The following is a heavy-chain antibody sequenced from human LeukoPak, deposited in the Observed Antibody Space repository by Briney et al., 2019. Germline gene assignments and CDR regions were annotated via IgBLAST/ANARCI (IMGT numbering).Heavy chain of an antibody. CDR2: INHSGST. Sequence: PSETLSLTCAVCGGSFSGYYWSWIRQPPGKGLEWIGEINHSGSTNYNPSLKSRVTISVDTSKNQFSLKLSSVTAADTAVYYCARGVVSWYYYGSGSYFDYWGQGTLVTVSS. V-gene: IGHV4-34*01. D-gene: IGHD3-10*01. CDR1: GGSFSGYY. J-gene: IGHJ4*02. CDR3: ARGVVSWYYYGSGSYFDY.